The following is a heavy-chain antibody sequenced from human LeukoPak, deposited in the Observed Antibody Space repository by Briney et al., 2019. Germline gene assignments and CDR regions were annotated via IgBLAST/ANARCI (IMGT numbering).Heavy chain of an antibody. D-gene: IGHD2-2*01. CDR1: GFTFSDYW. CDR3: ARVRCSSTSCTYYFDY. Sequence: GGSLRLSCATSGFTFSDYWLLWVRQDPGKGLVWVSRINSDGSSTNYADSVKGRFTISRDNAKNSLYLQMNSLRAEDTAVYYCARVRCSSTSCTYYFDYWGQGTLVTVSS. CDR2: INSDGSST. J-gene: IGHJ4*02. V-gene: IGHV3-74*01.